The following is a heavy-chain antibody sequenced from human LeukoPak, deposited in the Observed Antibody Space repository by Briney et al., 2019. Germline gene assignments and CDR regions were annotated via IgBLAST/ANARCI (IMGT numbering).Heavy chain of an antibody. V-gene: IGHV4-59*01. CDR1: GGSISSCY. CDR3: ARETMDSSGYYYLFDY. J-gene: IGHJ4*02. CDR2: VYYSGST. Sequence: SETLSLTCTVSGGSISSCYWSWIRQPPGKGLEWIGYVYYSGSTNYNPSLKSRVTISVDTSKNQFSLKLSSVTAADTAVYYCARETMDSSGYYYLFDYWGQGTLVTVSS. D-gene: IGHD3-22*01.